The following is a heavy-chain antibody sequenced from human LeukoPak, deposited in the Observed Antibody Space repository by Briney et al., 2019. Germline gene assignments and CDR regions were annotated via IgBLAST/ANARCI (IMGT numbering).Heavy chain of an antibody. CDR1: GDSVSSNSAA. D-gene: IGHD2-21*02. Sequence: SQTLSLTCAISGDSVSSNSAAWNWIRQSPSRGLEWLGRTYYRSKWYNDYAVSVKSRITINPDTSKNQFSLQLNSVTAADTAVYYCARGRVVTAMPYYFDYWGQGTLVTVSS. J-gene: IGHJ4*02. V-gene: IGHV6-1*01. CDR2: TYYRSKWYN. CDR3: ARGRVVTAMPYYFDY.